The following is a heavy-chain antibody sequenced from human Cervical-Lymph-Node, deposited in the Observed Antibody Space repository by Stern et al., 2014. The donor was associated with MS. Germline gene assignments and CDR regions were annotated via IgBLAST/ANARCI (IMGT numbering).Heavy chain of an antibody. CDR3: ARGLLITMVRGVIIAAFDY. Sequence: QVQLVETGAEVKKPGASVKGSCKASGYTFTSYGISWVRQAPGQGLEWMGWISAYNGNTNYAQKLQGRVPMTTDTSTSTAYMELRSLRSDDTAVYYCARGLLITMVRGVIIAAFDYWGQGTLVTVSS. J-gene: IGHJ4*02. V-gene: IGHV1-18*04. CDR2: ISAYNGNT. CDR1: GYTFTSYG. D-gene: IGHD3-10*01.